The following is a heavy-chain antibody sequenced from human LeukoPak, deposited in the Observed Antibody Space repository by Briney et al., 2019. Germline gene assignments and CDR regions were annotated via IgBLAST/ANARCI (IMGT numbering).Heavy chain of an antibody. CDR2: INPNNGGT. J-gene: IGHJ3*02. CDR3: ARHTSTGAFHI. V-gene: IGHV1-2*02. D-gene: IGHD3-16*01. Sequence: ASVKVSCKASGYTFTDYYIHWVRQAPGQGVECMGWINPNNGGTNYAQKFQGRVTMTRDTSISTAYMEVSSLRSDDAAVYYCARHTSTGAFHIWGQGTMVTVSS. CDR1: GYTFTDYY.